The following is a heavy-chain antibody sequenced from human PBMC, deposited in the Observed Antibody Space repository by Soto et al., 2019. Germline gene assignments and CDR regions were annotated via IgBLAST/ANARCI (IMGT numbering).Heavy chain of an antibody. J-gene: IGHJ5*02. Sequence: QVQLVQSGAEVKKPGASVKVSCKASGYTFTDYFIHWVRQAPGQGFEWMGWINPKSRGTNYEQKFQGRVTMTRDTSNSTAYMELRGLRSDDTAVYYCARVTLKAGNWFDPWGQGTLVTVSS. CDR3: ARVTLKAGNWFDP. CDR2: INPKSRGT. V-gene: IGHV1-2*02. CDR1: GYTFTDYF.